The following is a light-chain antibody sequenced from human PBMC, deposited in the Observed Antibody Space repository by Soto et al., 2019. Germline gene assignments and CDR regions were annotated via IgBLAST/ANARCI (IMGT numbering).Light chain of an antibody. V-gene: IGKV1-5*03. CDR2: KAS. CDR3: QQYNSYWT. CDR1: QTISSW. Sequence: NHMSRSVAAVSAYVADRLTIAFRASQTISSWLAWYQQKPGKAPKLLIYKASSLESGVPSRFSGSGSGTEFTLTISSLQRDDFATYYCQQYNSYWTFGQGTKVDI. J-gene: IGKJ1*01.